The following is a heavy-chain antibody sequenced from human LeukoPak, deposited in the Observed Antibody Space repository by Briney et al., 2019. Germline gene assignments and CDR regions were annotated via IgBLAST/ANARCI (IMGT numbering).Heavy chain of an antibody. CDR3: AREYCTTNNCYNWGLGY. J-gene: IGHJ4*02. CDR1: GFSFSTYT. CDR2: IASNGVTK. D-gene: IGHD2-2*02. V-gene: IGHV3-64*01. Sequence: GGSLRLSCAASGFSFSTYTMRWVRQAPGKGLEYVSGIASNGVTKDYANSVKGRFTISRDNSKNTVYLQMGSLRAEDMAVYYCAREYCTTNNCYNWGLGYWGQGTLVTVSS.